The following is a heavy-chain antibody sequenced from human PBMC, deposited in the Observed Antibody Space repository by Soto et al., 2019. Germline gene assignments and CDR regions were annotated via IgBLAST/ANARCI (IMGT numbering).Heavy chain of an antibody. V-gene: IGHV1-69*12. J-gene: IGHJ6*02. D-gene: IGHD6-13*01. Sequence: QVQLVQSGAEVKKPGSSVKVSCKASGGTFSSYAISWVRQAPGQGLDWRGGIIPIFATANYAQKVQGRFTVTADESKSTAYMELSSLRSEDTAVYYCASMPAAADFMYGMDVWGHGTTVTFSS. CDR1: GGTFSSYA. CDR2: IIPIFATA. CDR3: ASMPAAADFMYGMDV.